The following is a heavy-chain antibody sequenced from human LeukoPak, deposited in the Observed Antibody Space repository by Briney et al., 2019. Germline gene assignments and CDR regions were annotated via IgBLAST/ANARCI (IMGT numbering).Heavy chain of an antibody. V-gene: IGHV3-74*01. CDR2: VKYDGSTT. CDR1: GFTFSAYW. J-gene: IGHJ4*02. CDR3: ARDLDWLLFDY. Sequence: PGGSLRLSCAASGFTFSAYWMHWVRQAPGKGLVWVSRVKYDGSTTTYADSVKGRFTISRDNAKHILYLQMNSLRVDDTAVYYCARDLDWLLFDYWGQGTLVTVSS. D-gene: IGHD3-9*01.